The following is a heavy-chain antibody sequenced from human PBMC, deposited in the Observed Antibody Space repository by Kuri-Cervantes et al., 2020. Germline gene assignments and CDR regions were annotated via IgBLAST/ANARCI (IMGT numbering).Heavy chain of an antibody. CDR1: GGSFSGYY. CDR3: ARVFGDYGDRYFDL. D-gene: IGHD4-17*01. Sequence: SETLSLTCAVYGGSFSGYYWSWIRQPPGKELEWIGSIYHSGSTYYNPSLKSRVTISVDTSKNQFSLKLSSVTAADTAVYYCARVFGDYGDRYFDLWGRGTLVTVSS. CDR2: IYHSGST. V-gene: IGHV4-34*01. J-gene: IGHJ2*01.